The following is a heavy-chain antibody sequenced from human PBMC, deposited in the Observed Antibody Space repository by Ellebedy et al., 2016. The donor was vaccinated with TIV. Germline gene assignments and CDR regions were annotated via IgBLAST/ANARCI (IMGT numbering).Heavy chain of an antibody. Sequence: AASVKVSCKASGYSFTNYDINWVRQAPGQGLEWMGWINPNSGDTKYAQKFQGRVTMTRDTSTSTFYMELSSLRSEDTAVYYCARDQAEGRSSDYWGQGTLVTVSS. CDR2: INPNSGDT. CDR3: ARDQAEGRSSDY. J-gene: IGHJ4*02. CDR1: GYSFTNYD. D-gene: IGHD6-13*01. V-gene: IGHV1-8*01.